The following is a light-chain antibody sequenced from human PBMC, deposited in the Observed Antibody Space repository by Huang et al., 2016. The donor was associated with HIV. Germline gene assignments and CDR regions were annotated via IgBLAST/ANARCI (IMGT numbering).Light chain of an antibody. CDR2: GAS. CDR3: QQYGISPYT. J-gene: IGKJ2*01. V-gene: IGKV3-20*01. CDR1: QNVSSNY. Sequence: IVLTQSPGTLALSPGERAILSCRASQNVSSNYLAWYQQKRDQAPRLLIYGASNRVTGIPDRFSGSGSGTEFTLTISRLAPEDFAVYYCQQYGISPYTFGLGTQLEI.